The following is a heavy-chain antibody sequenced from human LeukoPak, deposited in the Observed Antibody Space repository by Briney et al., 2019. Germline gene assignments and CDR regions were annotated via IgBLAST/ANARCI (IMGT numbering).Heavy chain of an antibody. Sequence: ASVKVSCKASGGTFSSYAISWVRQTPGQGLEWMGGIIPIFGTANYAQKFQGRVTITADESTSTAYMELSSLRSEDTAVYYCARDLVGLREFDYWGQGTLVTVSS. J-gene: IGHJ4*02. CDR2: IIPIFGTA. D-gene: IGHD4-17*01. CDR3: ARDLVGLREFDY. CDR1: GGTFSSYA. V-gene: IGHV1-69*13.